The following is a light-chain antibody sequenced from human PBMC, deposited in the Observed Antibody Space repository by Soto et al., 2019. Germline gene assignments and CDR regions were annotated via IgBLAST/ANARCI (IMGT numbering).Light chain of an antibody. CDR3: QQYNKWPPWT. J-gene: IGKJ1*01. CDR1: QSVSGN. Sequence: EIVMTQSPATLSVSPGERATLSCRASQSVSGNLAWYQQKPGQAPRLLIYGASTRATGIPARFSGSGSGTEFTPTISSLQSEDVAVYYCQQYNKWPPWTFGQGTKVEIK. CDR2: GAS. V-gene: IGKV3-15*01.